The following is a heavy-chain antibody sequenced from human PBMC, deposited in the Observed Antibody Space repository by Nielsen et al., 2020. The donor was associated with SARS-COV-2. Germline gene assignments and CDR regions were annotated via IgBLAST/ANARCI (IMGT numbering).Heavy chain of an antibody. D-gene: IGHD5-24*01. Sequence: GESLKISCAASGFTFDDYGMSWVRQVPGKGLEWVSGINWNGGSTGYADSVKGRFTISRDNAKDSLYLQMNSLRVEDAAVYYCARGGWPRPFDYWGQGTLVTVSS. CDR3: ARGGWPRPFDY. J-gene: IGHJ4*02. V-gene: IGHV3-20*04. CDR2: INWNGGST. CDR1: GFTFDDYG.